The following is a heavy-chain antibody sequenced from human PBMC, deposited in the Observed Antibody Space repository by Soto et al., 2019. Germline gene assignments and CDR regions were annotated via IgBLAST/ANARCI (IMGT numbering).Heavy chain of an antibody. CDR2: IYYSGST. Sequence: QVQLQESGPGLVKPSETLSLTCTVSGGSISSYYWSWIRQPPGKGLEWIGYIYYSGSTNYNPSLXSXVXIXXDTSKNQCSLKLSSVTAADTAVYYCARRYGTTFDYWGQGTLVTVSS. CDR1: GGSISSYY. V-gene: IGHV4-59*01. J-gene: IGHJ4*02. CDR3: ARRYGTTFDY. D-gene: IGHD1-7*01.